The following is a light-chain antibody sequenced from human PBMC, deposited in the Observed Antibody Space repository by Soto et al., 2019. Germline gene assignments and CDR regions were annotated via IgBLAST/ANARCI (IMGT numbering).Light chain of an antibody. V-gene: IGKV3-15*01. Sequence: EIVMTQSPGILSVSPGERATLSCRASQSVGTNLAWYQQKPGQAPRLLISGAATRATGIPARFSGRGSGAEFPLTVSSLHSEDFADYYCQQDNNWPRTFGQGTKVEIK. CDR2: GAA. CDR3: QQDNNWPRT. CDR1: QSVGTN. J-gene: IGKJ1*01.